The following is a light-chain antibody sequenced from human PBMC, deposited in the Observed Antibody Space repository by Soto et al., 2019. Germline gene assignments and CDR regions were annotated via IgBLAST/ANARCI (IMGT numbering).Light chain of an antibody. J-gene: IGKJ2*01. CDR2: SAS. CDR3: QQYATLPYA. V-gene: IGKV3-20*01. CDR1: QTVTTNY. Sequence: EIVLTQSPGTLSLSPGDRATLSCRASQTVTTNYLAWYQQKPGQAPRLLIYSASTRATGIPDRFSGSGSGTDFTITISTLEPDDFSSCYCQQYATLPYAFGQGTKLEIK.